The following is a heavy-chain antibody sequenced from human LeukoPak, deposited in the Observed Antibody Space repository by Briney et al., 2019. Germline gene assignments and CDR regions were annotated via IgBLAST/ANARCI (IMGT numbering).Heavy chain of an antibody. CDR1: GFTVSRNY. CDR2: IRSKANSYAT. V-gene: IGHV3-73*01. Sequence: GGSLRLSCAASGFTVSRNYMSWVRQAPGKGLEWVGRIRSKANSYATAYAASVKGRFTISRDDSKNTAYLQMNSLKTEDTAVYYCTSGGYCSSTSCYGENWGQGTLVTVSS. J-gene: IGHJ4*02. D-gene: IGHD2-2*01. CDR3: TSGGYCSSTSCYGEN.